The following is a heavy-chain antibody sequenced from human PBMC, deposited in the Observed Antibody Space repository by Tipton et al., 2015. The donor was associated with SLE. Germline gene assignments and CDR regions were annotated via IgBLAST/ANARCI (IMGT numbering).Heavy chain of an antibody. CDR3: ARGRVNYIRGSYRPSSFDY. J-gene: IGHJ4*02. V-gene: IGHV4-34*01. CDR1: GGSFSGYF. CDR2: INHSGST. D-gene: IGHD3-16*02. Sequence: LRLSCAVYGGSFSGYFWSWIRQPPGKGLEWIGEINHSGSTNYNPSLKSRVTISVDTSKNQISLNLSPVTAADTAVYYCARGRVNYIRGSYRPSSFDYWGQGTQVTVSS.